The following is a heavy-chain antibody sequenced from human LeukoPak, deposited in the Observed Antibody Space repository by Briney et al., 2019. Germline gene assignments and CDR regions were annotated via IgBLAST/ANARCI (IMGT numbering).Heavy chain of an antibody. CDR1: GFTFTIYW. J-gene: IGHJ4*02. V-gene: IGHV3-7*01. D-gene: IGHD3-10*01. Sequence: GGSLRHSCAASGFTFTIYWMSWVRQAPGKGPEWVANIKEDGTDKYSVEPVRGRFTISRDNAKNALYLQMNSLRAEDTAVYYCFRDDGPGTWGQGTLVTVSS. CDR3: FRDDGPGT. CDR2: IKEDGTDK.